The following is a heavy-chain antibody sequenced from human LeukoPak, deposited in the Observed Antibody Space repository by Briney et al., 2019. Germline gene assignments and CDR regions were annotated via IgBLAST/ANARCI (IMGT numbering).Heavy chain of an antibody. D-gene: IGHD2-21*02. V-gene: IGHV3-48*03. CDR3: ARGDLVVTLEGPIDY. CDR1: GFTFSSYE. Sequence: GGSLRLSCAASGFTFSSYEMNWVRQAPGKGLEWVSYISSSGSTIYYADSVTGRFTVSRDNAKNSLYLQMNSLRAEDTAVYYCARGDLVVTLEGPIDYWGQGTLVTVSS. CDR2: ISSSGSTI. J-gene: IGHJ4*02.